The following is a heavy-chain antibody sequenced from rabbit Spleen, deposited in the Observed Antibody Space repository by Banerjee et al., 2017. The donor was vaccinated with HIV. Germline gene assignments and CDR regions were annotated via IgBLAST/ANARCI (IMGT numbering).Heavy chain of an antibody. CDR1: GIDFSSVG. Sequence: QLVESGGGLVTLGGSLKLSCESSGIDFSSVGIVWVRQAPGKGLEWIAYIYPDYDVTDYANWVNGRFTISLDNAQNTVFLQLTSLTVADTATYFCARVSESSGWGEDLWGPGTLVTVS. CDR2: IYPDYDVT. J-gene: IGHJ6*01. D-gene: IGHD4-1*01. CDR3: ARVSESSGWGEDL. V-gene: IGHV1S7*01.